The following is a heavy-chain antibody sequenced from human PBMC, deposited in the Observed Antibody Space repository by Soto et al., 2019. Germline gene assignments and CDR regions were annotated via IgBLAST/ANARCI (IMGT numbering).Heavy chain of an antibody. Sequence: PGGSLRLSCAASGFTFSSYAMHWVRQAPGKGLEWVAVISYDGSNKYYADSVKGRFTISRDNSKNTLYLQMNSLRAEDTAVYYCARDGGVYWGQGTLVTVS. CDR3: ARDGGVY. J-gene: IGHJ4*02. CDR1: GFTFSSYA. CDR2: ISYDGSNK. D-gene: IGHD3-16*01. V-gene: IGHV3-30-3*01.